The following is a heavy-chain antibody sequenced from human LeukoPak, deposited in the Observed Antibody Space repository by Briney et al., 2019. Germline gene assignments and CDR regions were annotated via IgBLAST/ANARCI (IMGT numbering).Heavy chain of an antibody. Sequence: GGPLRLSCAASGFTFTYSAMSWVRQAPGQGLEWVPTVIGDGFTTYYGKSVKGRFTISRDNSTNTVYLQLNSLRSDDTAVYYCAKDSPRVGYNRDWLRNSFDHWGQGTLVTVSS. CDR2: VIGDGFTT. D-gene: IGHD1-14*01. CDR1: GFTFTYSA. CDR3: AKDSPRVGYNRDWLRNSFDH. V-gene: IGHV3-23*01. J-gene: IGHJ4*02.